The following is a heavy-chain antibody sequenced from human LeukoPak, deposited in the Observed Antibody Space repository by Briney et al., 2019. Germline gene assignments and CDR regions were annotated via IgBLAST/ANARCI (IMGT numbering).Heavy chain of an antibody. D-gene: IGHD2-8*01. Sequence: PGGSLRLPCATSGFPFSDLSMTWVRQAPGKGLEWISTTNSGGSSTDYAESVKGRFTISRDNSKNTLYLQMSSLRVEDTAMYYCAKQSYARSLGEGGPGTLVTVSS. CDR2: TNSGGSST. V-gene: IGHV3-23*01. J-gene: IGHJ4*02. CDR1: GFPFSDLS. CDR3: AKQSYARSLGE.